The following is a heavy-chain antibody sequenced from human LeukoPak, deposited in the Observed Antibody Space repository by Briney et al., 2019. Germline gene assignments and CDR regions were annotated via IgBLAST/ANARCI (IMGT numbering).Heavy chain of an antibody. CDR1: GDTFSNDG. V-gene: IGHV1-18*01. CDR2: VSALNGNT. Sequence: GASVKVSCTASGDTFSNDGVSWVRQAPGQGLEWMGWVSALNGNTNVAQKAQGRVTLTRDTSTGTAHMELRSLSSDDTAVYYCATLQPAAAHFEHWGQGTLVTAST. J-gene: IGHJ4*02. CDR3: ATLQPAAAHFEH. D-gene: IGHD5-18*01.